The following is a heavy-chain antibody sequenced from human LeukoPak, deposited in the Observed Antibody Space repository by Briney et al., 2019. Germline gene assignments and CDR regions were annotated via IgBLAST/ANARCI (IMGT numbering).Heavy chain of an antibody. CDR2: IWYDGSNK. Sequence: PGGSLRLSCAASGFTFSSYGMPWVRQAPGKGLEWVAVIWYDGSNKYYADSVKGRFTISRDNSKNTLYLQMNSLRAEDTAVYYCARAEPLAAAGPDPFDYWGQGTLVTVSS. CDR1: GFTFSSYG. CDR3: ARAEPLAAAGPDPFDY. D-gene: IGHD6-13*01. J-gene: IGHJ4*02. V-gene: IGHV3-33*01.